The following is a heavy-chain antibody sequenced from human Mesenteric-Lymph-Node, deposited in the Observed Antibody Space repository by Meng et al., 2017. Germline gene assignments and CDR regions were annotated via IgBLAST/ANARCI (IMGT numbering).Heavy chain of an antibody. CDR2: IYYSGST. D-gene: IGHD4-17*01. Sequence: HVQLQESGPGLVKPSPTLPLPCTVSGGSISSGNHYWSWIRQHPGKGLEYIGYIYYSGSTYYNPSLKSRVIISVDTSKNQFSLRLNSVTAADTAVYYCASLYGDSSVWYLDLWGRGTLVTVSS. CDR1: GGSISSGNHY. J-gene: IGHJ2*01. CDR3: ASLYGDSSVWYLDL. V-gene: IGHV4-31*03.